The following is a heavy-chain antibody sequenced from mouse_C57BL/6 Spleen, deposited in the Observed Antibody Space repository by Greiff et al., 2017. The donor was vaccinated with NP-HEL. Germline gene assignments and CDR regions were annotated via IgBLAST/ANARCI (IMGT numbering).Heavy chain of an antibody. CDR3: ARPLYGSSFAWFAY. V-gene: IGHV5-17*01. D-gene: IGHD1-1*01. Sequence: EVKLMESGGGLVKPGGSLKLSCAASGFTFSDYGMHWVRQAPEKGLEWVAYISSGSSTIYYADTVKGRFTISRDNAKNTLFLQMTSLRSEDTAMYYCARPLYGSSFAWFAYWGQGTLVTVAA. CDR2: ISSGSSTI. J-gene: IGHJ3*01. CDR1: GFTFSDYG.